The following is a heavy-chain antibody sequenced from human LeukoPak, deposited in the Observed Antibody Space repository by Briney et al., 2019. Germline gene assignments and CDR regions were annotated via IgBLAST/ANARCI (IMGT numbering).Heavy chain of an antibody. J-gene: IGHJ3*02. CDR3: AKGVIVATIDLPGDAFDI. CDR1: GFTFSSYG. D-gene: IGHD5-12*01. V-gene: IGHV3-30*18. CDR2: IPYDGSNK. Sequence: GGSLRLSCAASGFTFSSYGMHWVRQAPGKGLEWVAVIPYDGSNKYYADSVKGRFTISRDNSKNTLYLQMNSLRAEDTAVYYCAKGVIVATIDLPGDAFDIWGQGTMVAVSS.